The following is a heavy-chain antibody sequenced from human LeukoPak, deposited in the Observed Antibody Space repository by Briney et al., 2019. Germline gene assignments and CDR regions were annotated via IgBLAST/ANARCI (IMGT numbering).Heavy chain of an antibody. V-gene: IGHV4-34*01. D-gene: IGHD3-22*01. CDR1: GGSFSGYY. J-gene: IGHJ3*02. CDR3: ARLRGYDSSGYYIDAFDI. CDR2: INHSGST. Sequence: SETLSLTCAVYGGSFSGYYWSWIRQPPGKGLEWIGEINHSGSTNYNPSLKSRVTISVDTSKNQFSLKLSSVTAADTAVYYCARLRGYDSSGYYIDAFDIWGQGTMVTVSS.